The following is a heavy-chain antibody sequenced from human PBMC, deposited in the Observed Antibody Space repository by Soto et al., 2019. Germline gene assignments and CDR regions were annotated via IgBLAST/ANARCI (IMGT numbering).Heavy chain of an antibody. Sequence: QVQLQESGPGLVKPSETLSLTCTVSGGSISSYYWSWIRQPAGKGLEWIGRIYTSGSTNYNPSLKRRVTMSVATSKNQVSLKLSSVTAADKAVYYCARVMEQLALDYWGQGTLVTVSS. D-gene: IGHD6-6*01. CDR1: GGSISSYY. V-gene: IGHV4-4*07. CDR2: IYTSGST. J-gene: IGHJ4*02. CDR3: ARVMEQLALDY.